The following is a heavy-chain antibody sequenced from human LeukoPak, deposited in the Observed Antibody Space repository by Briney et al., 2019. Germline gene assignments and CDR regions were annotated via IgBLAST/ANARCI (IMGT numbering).Heavy chain of an antibody. V-gene: IGHV4-34*01. J-gene: IGHJ3*02. CDR2: INHSGST. D-gene: IGHD4-17*01. CDR3: ASPETTADAFDI. Sequence: SATLSLSYAVYGGSFSCYYWSWIRHPPGKGLEWIGEINHSGSTNYNPSLKSRVTISVDTSKNQFSLKLSSVTAADTAVYYCASPETTADAFDIWGQGTMVTVSS. CDR1: GGSFSCYY.